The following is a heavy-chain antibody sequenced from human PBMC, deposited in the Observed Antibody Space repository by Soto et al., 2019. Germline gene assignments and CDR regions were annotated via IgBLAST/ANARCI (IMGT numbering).Heavy chain of an antibody. Sequence: QVQLQESGPGLVKPSGTLSLTCAVSGGSISSSNWWSWVRQPPGKGLEWIGEIYHSGSTNYNRSLKSRVTISVEKSKTQYSLKLSVETAADTAVYYCARVSGSYYDGMDVWGQGTTVTVSS. CDR3: ARVSGSYYDGMDV. D-gene: IGHD1-26*01. V-gene: IGHV4-4*02. CDR1: GGSISSSNW. J-gene: IGHJ6*02. CDR2: IYHSGST.